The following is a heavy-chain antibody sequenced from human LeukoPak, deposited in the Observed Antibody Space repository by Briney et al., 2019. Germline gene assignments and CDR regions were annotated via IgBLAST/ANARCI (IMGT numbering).Heavy chain of an antibody. CDR3: ARDLPQVFWDYYDSSGYYYLDAFDI. D-gene: IGHD3-22*01. J-gene: IGHJ3*02. CDR1: GGFISSYY. Sequence: SETLSLTCTVSGGFISSYYWSWIRQPAGKGLEWIGRIYTSGSTNYNPSLKSRVTMSVDTSKNQFSLKLSSVTAADTAVYYCARDLPQVFWDYYDSSGYYYLDAFDIWGQGTMVTVSS. CDR2: IYTSGST. V-gene: IGHV4-4*07.